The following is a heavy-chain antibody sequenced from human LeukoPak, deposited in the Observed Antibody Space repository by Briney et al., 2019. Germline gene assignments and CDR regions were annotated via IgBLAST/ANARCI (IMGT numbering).Heavy chain of an antibody. CDR2: INWNGGNT. J-gene: IGHJ4*02. CDR3: GRDLSGWYGPDY. V-gene: IGHV3-20*04. CDR1: GFTFDDYG. D-gene: IGHD6-19*01. Sequence: GESLLLTCAASGFTFDDYGMSWVRQAPGKGLEWVAGINWNGGNTGYSDSVKGRFTISRDNAKNSLYLQMDSLRAEDTALYYCGRDLSGWYGPDYWGQGTLVTVSS.